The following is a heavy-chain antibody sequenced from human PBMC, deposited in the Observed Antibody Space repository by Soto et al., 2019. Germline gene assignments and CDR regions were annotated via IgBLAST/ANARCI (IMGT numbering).Heavy chain of an antibody. J-gene: IGHJ4*02. CDR3: ARSPWGGPDFDF. D-gene: IGHD7-27*01. CDR1: GFIVSSNY. CDR2: IYSGGST. Sequence: GGSLRLSCTASGFIVSSNYMSWVRQAPGKGLEWVSVIYSGGSTYYGDSVKGRFTISRDNSKNTLYLQMNNLRAEDTAVYHCARSPWGGPDFDFWGQGTLVIVSS. V-gene: IGHV3-53*01.